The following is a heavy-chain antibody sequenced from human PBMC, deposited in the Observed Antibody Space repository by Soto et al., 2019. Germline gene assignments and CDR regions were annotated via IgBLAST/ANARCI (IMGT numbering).Heavy chain of an antibody. V-gene: IGHV1-69*02. J-gene: IGHJ4*02. D-gene: IGHD2-8*02. Sequence: QVQLVQSGAEVKQPGSSVKVSCKASGVTFNNSTVNWVRQAPGQGLEWMGRFTPILGVANNAQKFQGRLTLSVEKCTSTAYMELSSLRSEDTAVYYCARPSTTATGGVEHWGQGTLVIVSS. CDR1: GVTFNNST. CDR3: ARPSTTATGGVEH. CDR2: FTPILGVA.